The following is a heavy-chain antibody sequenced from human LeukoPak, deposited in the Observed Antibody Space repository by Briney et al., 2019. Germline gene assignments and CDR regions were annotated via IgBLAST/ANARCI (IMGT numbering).Heavy chain of an antibody. V-gene: IGHV4-61*02. J-gene: IGHJ4*02. CDR3: ARGAASGNFDY. Sequence: SETLSLTCTVSGGSISSGSYYWSWIRQPAGKGLECIGRIYTTGSTNYNPSLKSRVTISVDTSKNQCSLKLSSVTAADTAVYYCARGAASGNFDYWGQGTPVTVSS. CDR1: GGSISSGSYY. CDR2: IYTTGST. D-gene: IGHD1-26*01.